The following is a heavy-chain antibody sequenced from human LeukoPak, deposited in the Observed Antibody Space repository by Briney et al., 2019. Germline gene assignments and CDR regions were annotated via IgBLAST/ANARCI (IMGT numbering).Heavy chain of an antibody. CDR2: IIPIFGTA. Sequence: SVKVSCKASGGTFSSYAISWVRQAPGQGLEWMGGIIPIFGTANHAQKFQGRVTITTDESTSTAYMELSSLRSEDTAVYYCARGGRDGYKRSKYYFDYWGQGTLVTVSS. J-gene: IGHJ4*02. CDR3: ARGGRDGYKRSKYYFDY. D-gene: IGHD5-24*01. CDR1: GGTFSSYA. V-gene: IGHV1-69*05.